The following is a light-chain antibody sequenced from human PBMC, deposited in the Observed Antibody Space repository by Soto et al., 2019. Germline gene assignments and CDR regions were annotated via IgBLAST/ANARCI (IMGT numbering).Light chain of an antibody. CDR1: TGAVTSGYY. CDR2: STS. J-gene: IGLJ2*01. CDR3: LLYDGGVVV. Sequence: QAVVTQEPSLTVSPGGTVTLTCASSTGAVTSGYYPNWFQQKPGQAPTALIYSTSNKHSWTPARFSGSLLGGKAALTLSGVQPEDEAKYYCLLYDGGVVVFGGGTKLTVL. V-gene: IGLV7-43*01.